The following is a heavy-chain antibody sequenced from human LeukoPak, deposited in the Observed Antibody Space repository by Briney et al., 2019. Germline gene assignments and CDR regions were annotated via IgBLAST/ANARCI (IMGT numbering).Heavy chain of an antibody. CDR3: ATRKLGNDY. Sequence: SETLSLTCTVSGVSISTDTFYWGWIRQPPGKGLEWIANIYYTGSSYYNPSLKSRVTISVDTSKNQFSLKVRSVTAADTAVYYCATRKLGNDYWGQGTLVTVSS. CDR1: GVSISTDTFY. CDR2: IYYTGSS. D-gene: IGHD7-27*01. J-gene: IGHJ4*02. V-gene: IGHV4-39*07.